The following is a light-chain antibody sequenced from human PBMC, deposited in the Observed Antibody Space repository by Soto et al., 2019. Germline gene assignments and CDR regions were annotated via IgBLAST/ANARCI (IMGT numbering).Light chain of an antibody. CDR3: AAWDYSLNAYV. CDR2: SNN. Sequence: QSVLTQPPSASGTPGQRVTISCSGSSSNIGSNTLNWYQQLPGTAPKVLIYSNNQRPSGVPDRFSGSKSDTSASLAISGLQSEDDADYYCAAWDYSLNAYVFGIGTKLTVL. CDR1: SSNIGSNT. J-gene: IGLJ1*01. V-gene: IGLV1-44*01.